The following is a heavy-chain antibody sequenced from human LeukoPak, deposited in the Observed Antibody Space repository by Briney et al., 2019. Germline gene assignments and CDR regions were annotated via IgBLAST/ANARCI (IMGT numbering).Heavy chain of an antibody. Sequence: ASVKVSCKASGYTFTSYDINWVRQATGEGLEWMGWMNPNSGNTGYAQKFQGRVTMIRNTSISTAYMELSSLRSEDTAVYYCARGQGIVATTWFDPWGQGTLVTVSS. CDR2: MNPNSGNT. V-gene: IGHV1-8*01. CDR1: GYTFTSYD. D-gene: IGHD5-12*01. J-gene: IGHJ5*02. CDR3: ARGQGIVATTWFDP.